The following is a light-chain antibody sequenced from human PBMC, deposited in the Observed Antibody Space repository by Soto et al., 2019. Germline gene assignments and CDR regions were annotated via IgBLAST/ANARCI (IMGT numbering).Light chain of an antibody. V-gene: IGKV3-15*01. Sequence: DIVLTQSPGTLSLSPGERATLSCRASQSVSSNLAWYQHKPGQAPRLLIYGASTRATGIPARFSGSGSGTEFTLTISSLQPDDFAIYYCQQYINYPWTFGQGTKVDIK. CDR3: QQYINYPWT. J-gene: IGKJ1*01. CDR1: QSVSSN. CDR2: GAS.